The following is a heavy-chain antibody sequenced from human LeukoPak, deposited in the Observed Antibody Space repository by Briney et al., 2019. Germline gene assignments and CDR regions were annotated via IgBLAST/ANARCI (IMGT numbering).Heavy chain of an antibody. CDR2: IGSSGATI. V-gene: IGHV3-23*01. D-gene: IGHD3-10*01. CDR1: GFAFSGYS. Sequence: PGGSLRLSCAASGFAFSGYSMSWVRQAPGKGPEWVSGIGSSGATIFYADSVKGRFTISRDNSKNTVYLEMNNLTAEDTAIYYCAKISVGPLSRPTHVSLYYGMDVWGQGTTVTVSS. J-gene: IGHJ6*02. CDR3: AKISVGPLSRPTHVSLYYGMDV.